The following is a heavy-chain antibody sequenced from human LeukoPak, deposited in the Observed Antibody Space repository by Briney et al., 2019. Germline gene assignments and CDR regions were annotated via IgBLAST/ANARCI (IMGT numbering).Heavy chain of an antibody. Sequence: VASVKVSCRASGYTFTSYYMHWVRQAPGQGLEWMGIINPRGGSTSYAQKFQGRVTMTRDTSTSTVYMELSSLRSEDTAVYYCARDAVYSSSSGGVDYWGQGTLVTVSS. J-gene: IGHJ4*02. D-gene: IGHD6-6*01. V-gene: IGHV1-46*01. CDR2: INPRGGST. CDR3: ARDAVYSSSSGGVDY. CDR1: GYTFTSYY.